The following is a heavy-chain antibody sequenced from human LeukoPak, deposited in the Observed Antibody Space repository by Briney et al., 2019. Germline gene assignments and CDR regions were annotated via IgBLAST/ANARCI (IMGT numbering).Heavy chain of an antibody. CDR1: GGSINNYY. Sequence: SETLSLTCSVSGGSINNYYWNWIRQPPGKGLECIGYVYYTGSTYYNPSLKSRVTISVDTSRNQSSLKLNSVTAADTAVYYCARDSSTVTTRHFDYWGRGTLVTVSS. CDR2: VYYTGST. J-gene: IGHJ4*02. V-gene: IGHV4-59*01. D-gene: IGHD4-17*01. CDR3: ARDSSTVTTRHFDY.